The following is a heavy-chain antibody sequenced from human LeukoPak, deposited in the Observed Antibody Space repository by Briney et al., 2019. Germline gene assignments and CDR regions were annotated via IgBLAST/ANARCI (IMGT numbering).Heavy chain of an antibody. J-gene: IGHJ4*02. CDR3: ARDTGSGCDY. V-gene: IGHV4-34*01. Sequence: GSLRLSCAASGFTFSSYSMNWVRQAPGKGLEWIGEINHSGSTNHNPSLKSRVTISVDTSKNQFSLKLSSVTAADTAVYYCARDTGSGCDYWGQGTLVTVSS. D-gene: IGHD6-19*01. CDR1: GFTFSSYS. CDR2: INHSGST.